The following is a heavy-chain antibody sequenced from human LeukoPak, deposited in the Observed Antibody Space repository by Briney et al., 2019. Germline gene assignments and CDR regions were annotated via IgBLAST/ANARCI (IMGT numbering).Heavy chain of an antibody. Sequence: PGGSLRLSCAASGFTFNKYWMFWVRQVPGKGLVWVSRINGDGSSTSYADSVKGRFTISRDNAKNTLYLLMNSLRAEDTAVYHCASNSRYSGTYDDYWGQGTLVTVSS. V-gene: IGHV3-74*01. CDR3: ASNSRYSGTYDDY. D-gene: IGHD1-26*01. J-gene: IGHJ4*02. CDR2: INGDGSST. CDR1: GFTFNKYW.